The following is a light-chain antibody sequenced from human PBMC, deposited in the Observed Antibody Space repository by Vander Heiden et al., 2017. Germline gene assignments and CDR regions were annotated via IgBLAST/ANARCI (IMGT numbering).Light chain of an antibody. CDR2: AAS. CDR3: QQLNSYSIT. V-gene: IGKV1-9*01. CDR1: QGISGY. Sequence: DIQLTQSPSFLSASVGDRVTITCRASQGISGYLAWYQQKPGKAPKLLIYAASTLQSGVPSRFSGSGSGTEFTLTISSLQPEDFATYYCQQLNSYSITFGQGTRLEIK. J-gene: IGKJ5*01.